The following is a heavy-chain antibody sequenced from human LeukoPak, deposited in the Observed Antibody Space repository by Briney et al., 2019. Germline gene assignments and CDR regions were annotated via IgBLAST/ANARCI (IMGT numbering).Heavy chain of an antibody. CDR1: GFTFSSYS. CDR2: ISSSSSYI. Sequence: GGSPRLSCAASGFTFSSYSMNWVRQAPGKGLEWVSCISSSSSYIYYADSVKGRFTISRDNARNSLYLQMNSLRAEDTAVYYCARLAAARGIDYWGQGTLVTVSS. CDR3: ARLAAARGIDY. V-gene: IGHV3-21*01. J-gene: IGHJ4*02. D-gene: IGHD6-6*01.